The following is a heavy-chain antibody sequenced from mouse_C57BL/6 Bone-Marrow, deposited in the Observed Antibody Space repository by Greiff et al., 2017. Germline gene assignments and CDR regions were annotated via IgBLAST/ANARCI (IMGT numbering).Heavy chain of an antibody. J-gene: IGHJ3*01. CDR3: AISSLFAY. Sequence: QVQLQQSGAELARPGASVKLSCKASGYTFTSYGISWVKQRTGQGLEWIGEIYPRSGNTYYNEKFKGKATLTADKSSSTAYMELRSLTSEDSAVYFGAISSLFAYWGQGTLVTVSA. CDR2: IYPRSGNT. V-gene: IGHV1-81*01. D-gene: IGHD1-1*01. CDR1: GYTFTSYG.